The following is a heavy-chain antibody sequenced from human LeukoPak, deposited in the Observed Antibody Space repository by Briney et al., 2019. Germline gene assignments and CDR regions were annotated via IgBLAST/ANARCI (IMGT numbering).Heavy chain of an antibody. Sequence: GGSLRLSCAASGLTFSNHGMNWVRQAPGQGPEWVSGISGSAASTYYADSVKGRFTISRDNAKNLVYLQMNSLRAEDTAVYHCARFGYVAAVDVWGQGTPVTVSS. CDR1: GLTFSNHG. J-gene: IGHJ4*02. CDR3: ARFGYVAAVDV. D-gene: IGHD2-15*01. CDR2: ISGSAAST. V-gene: IGHV3-23*01.